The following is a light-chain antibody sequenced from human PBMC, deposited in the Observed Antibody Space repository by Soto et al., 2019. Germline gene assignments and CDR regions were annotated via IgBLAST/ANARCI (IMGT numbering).Light chain of an antibody. CDR3: QQYNNWPPT. V-gene: IGKV3-15*01. Sequence: EVLMTQSPATLSVSPGERATLSCRASQSVGSNLAWYQQKRGQAPRLLIYGASTRVTGIPARFSGSGSGTEFTLTINSLQSEDFAVYYCQQYNNWPPTFGQGTKVEIK. J-gene: IGKJ1*01. CDR1: QSVGSN. CDR2: GAS.